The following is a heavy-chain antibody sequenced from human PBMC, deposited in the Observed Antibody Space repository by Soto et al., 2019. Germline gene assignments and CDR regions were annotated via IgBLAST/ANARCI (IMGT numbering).Heavy chain of an antibody. CDR2: ISSGGSLT. Sequence: EVQLVQSGGGLVQPGGSLRLSCAVSGFTFSKFEMNWVRQAPGKGLEWVSYISSGGSLTKYVDSVKGRFTIARDNAKNSLHLLMNSLRDEDTAVYYGGRDNIPMAALDYWGQGSLVTVSS. V-gene: IGHV3-48*03. CDR3: GRDNIPMAALDY. J-gene: IGHJ4*02. CDR1: GFTFSKFE. D-gene: IGHD6-19*01.